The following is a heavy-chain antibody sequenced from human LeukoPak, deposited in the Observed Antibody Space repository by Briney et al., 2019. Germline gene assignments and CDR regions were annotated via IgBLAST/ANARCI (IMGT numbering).Heavy chain of an antibody. CDR3: ASGHNDYYYDSRGKNWFDP. Sequence: PGGSLRPSCAAAGFTFSSYWMHWVRQAPGKGLVWVSRINSDGSSTSYADSVKGRFTISRDNAKNTLYLQMNSLRAEDTAVYYCASGHNDYYYDSRGKNWFDPWGQGTLVTVSS. V-gene: IGHV3-74*01. J-gene: IGHJ5*02. CDR2: INSDGSST. D-gene: IGHD3-22*01. CDR1: GFTFSSYW.